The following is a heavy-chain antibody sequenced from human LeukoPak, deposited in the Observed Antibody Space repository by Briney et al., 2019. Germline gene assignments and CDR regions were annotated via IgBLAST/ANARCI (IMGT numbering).Heavy chain of an antibody. CDR1: LSTLSTYW. V-gene: IGHV3-7*05. CDR2: LKQDGSDK. D-gene: IGHD1-26*01. J-gene: IGHJ4*02. Sequence: GGSLRLSCAASLSTLSTYWMTWVRQTPGGGLEWVSSLKQDGSDKYYVDSVKGRFTISRGNAGNSLYLQMNILRAEATAVYYCARETRGTVGSYWGQGTLVTVSS. CDR3: ARETRGTVGSY.